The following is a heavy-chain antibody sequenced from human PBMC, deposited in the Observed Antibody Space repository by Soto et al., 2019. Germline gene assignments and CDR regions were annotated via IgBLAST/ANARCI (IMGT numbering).Heavy chain of an antibody. CDR1: GYTFTSYG. J-gene: IGHJ3*02. V-gene: IGHV1-18*01. CDR3: ARGALQYSSGGDAFDI. Sequence: QVQLVQSGAEVKKPGASVKVSCKASGYTFTSYGISWVRQAPGQGLEWMGWISAYNGNTNYAQKLQGRVTMTADTSTSKAYMELRSLRSDDTAVYYWARGALQYSSGGDAFDIWGQGTMVTVSS. D-gene: IGHD6-19*01. CDR2: ISAYNGNT.